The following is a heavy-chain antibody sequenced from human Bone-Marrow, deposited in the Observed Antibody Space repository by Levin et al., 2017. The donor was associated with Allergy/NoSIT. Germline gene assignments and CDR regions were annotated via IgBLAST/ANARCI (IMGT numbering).Heavy chain of an antibody. V-gene: IGHV3-30*18. J-gene: IGHJ4*02. CDR3: AKVVGQQLVPDYFDY. D-gene: IGHD6-13*01. CDR1: GFTFSNYT. Sequence: PGGSLRLSCAASGFTFSNYTMHWVRQTPGKGLEWVAVLSYDGSNNYYADSVKGRFAISRDNSKNTVFLRLNSLRAEDTAVYYCAKVVGQQLVPDYFDYWGQGTLVTVSS. CDR2: LSYDGSNN.